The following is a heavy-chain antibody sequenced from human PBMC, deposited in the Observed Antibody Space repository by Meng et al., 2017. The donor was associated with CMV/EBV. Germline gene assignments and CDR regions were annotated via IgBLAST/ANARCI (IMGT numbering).Heavy chain of an antibody. CDR2: INPNSGGT. J-gene: IGHJ6*02. CDR3: ASTDVVGEDYYYGMDV. V-gene: IGHV1-2*02. D-gene: IGHD3-16*01. CDR1: GYTFTGYY. Sequence: ASVKVSCKASGYTFTGYYMHWVRQAPGQGLEWMGWINPNSGGTNYAQKFQGRVTMTRDTSISIAYMELSRLRSDDTAVYYCASTDVVGEDYYYGMDVWGQGTTVTVSS.